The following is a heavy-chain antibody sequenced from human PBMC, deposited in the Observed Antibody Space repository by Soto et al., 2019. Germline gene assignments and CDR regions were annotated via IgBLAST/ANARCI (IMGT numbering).Heavy chain of an antibody. CDR2: IIPIFGTA. CDR3: ARDKLGGSYSPDPYDAFDI. J-gene: IGHJ3*02. V-gene: IGHV1-69*13. D-gene: IGHD1-26*01. CDR1: GYTFTTYY. Sequence: ASVKVSCKASGYTFTTYYIHWVRQAPGQGLEWMGGIIPIFGTANYAQKFQGRVTITADESTSTAYMELSSLRSEDTAVYYCARDKLGGSYSPDPYDAFDIWGQGTMVTVSS.